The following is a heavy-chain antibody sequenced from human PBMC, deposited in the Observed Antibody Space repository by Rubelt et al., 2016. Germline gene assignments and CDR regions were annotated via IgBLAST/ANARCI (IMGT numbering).Heavy chain of an antibody. CDR3: ATHGYCSSTSCYGAY. D-gene: IGHD2-2*03. J-gene: IGHJ4*02. V-gene: IGHV3-48*02. CDR2: ISSSSSTI. CDR1: GFTFSSYS. Sequence: EVQLVESGGGLVQPGGSLRLSCAASGFTFSSYSMNWVRQAPGKGLEWVSYISSSSSTIYYADSVKGRVTISRDNAKNSLYLQMNSLRDEDTAVYYCATHGYCSSTSCYGAYWGQGTLVTVSS.